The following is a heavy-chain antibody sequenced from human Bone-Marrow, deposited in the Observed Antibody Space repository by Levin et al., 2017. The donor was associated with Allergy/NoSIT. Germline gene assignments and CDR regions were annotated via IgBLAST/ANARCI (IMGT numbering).Heavy chain of an antibody. J-gene: IGHJ4*02. D-gene: IGHD4-11*01. CDR1: GFTFSSYG. Sequence: PGGSLRLSCGASGFTFSSYGMHWVRQAPGKGLEWVAVISYDGNIKFYGDSVKGRFTISRDNSKNTLYLQMDSLRADDTAVYYCAKDADDSNAGTWGGYWGQGTLVTVSS. CDR3: AKDADDSNAGTWGGY. CDR2: ISYDGNIK. V-gene: IGHV3-30*18.